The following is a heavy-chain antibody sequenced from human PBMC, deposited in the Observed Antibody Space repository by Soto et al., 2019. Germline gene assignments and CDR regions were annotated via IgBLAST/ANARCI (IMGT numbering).Heavy chain of an antibody. CDR2: INAGNGNT. V-gene: IGHV1-3*01. J-gene: IGHJ3*02. CDR3: AREWADTARVYDAFDI. Sequence: ASVKVSCKASGYTFTSYAMHWVRQAPGQRLEWMGWINAGNGNTKYSQKFQGRVTITRDTSASTAYMELSSLRSEDTAVYYCAREWADTARVYDAFDIWGQGTMVTVS. CDR1: GYTFTSYA. D-gene: IGHD5-18*01.